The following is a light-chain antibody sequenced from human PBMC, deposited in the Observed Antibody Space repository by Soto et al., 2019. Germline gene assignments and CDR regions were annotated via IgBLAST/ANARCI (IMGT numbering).Light chain of an antibody. V-gene: IGKV3-20*01. CDR3: QQYGSSGT. J-gene: IGKJ1*01. Sequence: EIVFTQSPGTLSLSPGERATLSCRASQSVSSNYLAWYQQKPGQAPRLLIYDASNRATGIPARFSGSGSGTDFTLTISRLEPEDFAVYYCQQYGSSGTFGQGTKGDIK. CDR2: DAS. CDR1: QSVSSNY.